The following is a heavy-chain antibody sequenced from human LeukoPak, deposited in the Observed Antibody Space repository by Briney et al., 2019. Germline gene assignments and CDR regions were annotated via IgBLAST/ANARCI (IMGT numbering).Heavy chain of an antibody. CDR2: ISGSGGST. CDR1: GFTFSSYA. J-gene: IGHJ4*02. V-gene: IGHV3-23*01. CDR3: AKEGAVAGTPYYFDY. Sequence: GGSLRLSCAASGFTFSSYAMSWVRQAPGKGLGWVSAISGSGGSTYYADSVKGRFTISRDNSKNTLYLQMNSLRAEDTAVYYCAKEGAVAGTPYYFDYWGQGTLVTVSS. D-gene: IGHD6-19*01.